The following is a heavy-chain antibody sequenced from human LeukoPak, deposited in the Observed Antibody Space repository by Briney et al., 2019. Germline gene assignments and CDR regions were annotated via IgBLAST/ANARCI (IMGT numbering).Heavy chain of an antibody. V-gene: IGHV1-69*06. CDR1: GGTFSSYA. J-gene: IGHJ6*03. CDR3: ASISIAAGGTWGGGAYLGHMDV. Sequence: SVKVSCEASGGTFSSYAISWVRQAPGQGLEWMGGIIPIFGTANYAQKFQGRVTITADKSTSTAYMELSSLRSEDTAVYYCASISIAAGGTWGGGAYLGHMDVWGKGTTVTVSS. CDR2: IIPIFGTA. D-gene: IGHD6-13*01.